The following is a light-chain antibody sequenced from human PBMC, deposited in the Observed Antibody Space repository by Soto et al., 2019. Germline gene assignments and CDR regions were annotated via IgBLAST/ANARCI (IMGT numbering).Light chain of an antibody. Sequence: EIVMTQSPATLSLSPGERASLSCRASQSLSNKLAWYQQKPGQAPRLLIYGASTRATDIPVRFSGGGSGTEFTLTISSLQSEDFAVYYCQQYSDWPPWTFGRGTKVDIK. CDR3: QQYSDWPPWT. CDR2: GAS. V-gene: IGKV3-15*01. CDR1: QSLSNK. J-gene: IGKJ1*01.